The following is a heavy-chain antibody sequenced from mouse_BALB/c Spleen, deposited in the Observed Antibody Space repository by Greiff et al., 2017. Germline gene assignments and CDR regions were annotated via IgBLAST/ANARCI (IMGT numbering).Heavy chain of an antibody. CDR1: GFTFSNYW. Sequence: EVMLVESGGGLVQPGGSMKLSCVASGFTFSNYWMNWVRQSPEKGLEWVAEIRLKSNNYATHYAESVKGRFTISRDDSKSSVYLQMNNLRAEDTGIYYCTRATQDYYAMDYWGQGTSVTVSS. V-gene: IGHV6-6*02. D-gene: IGHD1-1*01. J-gene: IGHJ4*01. CDR3: TRATQDYYAMDY. CDR2: IRLKSNNYAT.